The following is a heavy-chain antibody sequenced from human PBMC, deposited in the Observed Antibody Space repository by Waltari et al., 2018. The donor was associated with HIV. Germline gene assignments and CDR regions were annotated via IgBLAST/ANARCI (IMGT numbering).Heavy chain of an antibody. CDR1: GFPIDDYG. CDR3: VRDSDGSGYDI. J-gene: IGHJ1*01. CDR2: IDWNGGSA. V-gene: IGHV3-20*04. Sequence: DVRLVESGGEVVGPGASLRLSCVASGFPIDDYGMAWFRQRPGQGLEWVSNIDWNGGSANYGDSVKGRFTVFRDNPKASLYLQMNNLRDEDTGLYYCVRDSDGSGYDIWGRGTLVTVFS. D-gene: IGHD3-3*01.